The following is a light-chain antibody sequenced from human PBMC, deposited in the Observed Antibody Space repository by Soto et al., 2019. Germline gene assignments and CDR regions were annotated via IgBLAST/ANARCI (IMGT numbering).Light chain of an antibody. CDR2: GAS. J-gene: IGKJ2*01. CDR1: QSVSTY. Sequence: DIQMTQSPSSLSASVGDRVTITCRASQSVSTYLNWYQQKPGKAPNLLIYGASSLQSGVPSRFSGSGSGTEFTLTITSLQPDDFATYYCQHSYNNPTSFGQGTKVDLK. V-gene: IGKV1-39*01. CDR3: QHSYNNPTS.